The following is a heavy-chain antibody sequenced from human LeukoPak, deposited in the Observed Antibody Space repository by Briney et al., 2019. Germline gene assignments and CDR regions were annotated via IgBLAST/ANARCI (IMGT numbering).Heavy chain of an antibody. V-gene: IGHV1-2*02. J-gene: IGHJ4*02. CDR1: GYTFTGYY. D-gene: IGHD3-22*01. CDR3: ARAEGLKYYYDSSGYYYSY. CDR2: INPNSGGT. Sequence: ASVKVSCKASGYTFTGYYMHWVRQAPGQGLEWMGWINPNSGGTNYAQKFQGRVTMTRDTSISTAYMELSSLRSADTAVYYCARAEGLKYYYDSSGYYYSYWGQGTLVTVSS.